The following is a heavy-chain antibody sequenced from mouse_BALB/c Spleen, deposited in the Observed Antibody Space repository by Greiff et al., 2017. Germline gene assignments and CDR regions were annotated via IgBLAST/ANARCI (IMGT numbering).Heavy chain of an antibody. CDR1: GFTFSSYA. CDR2: ISSGGSYT. V-gene: IGHV5-9-4*01. CDR3: ARGRYDFDY. Sequence: EVKLMESGGGLVKPGGSLKLSCAASGFTFSSYAMSWVRQSPEKRLEWVAEISSGGSYTYYPDTVTGRFTISRDNAKNTLYLEMSSLRSEDTAMYYCARGRYDFDYWGQGTTLTVSS. D-gene: IGHD2-14*01. J-gene: IGHJ2*01.